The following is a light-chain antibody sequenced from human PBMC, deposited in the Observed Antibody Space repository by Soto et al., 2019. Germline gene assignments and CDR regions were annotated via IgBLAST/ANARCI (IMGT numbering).Light chain of an antibody. V-gene: IGKV3-15*01. J-gene: IGKJ4*01. CDR2: SAS. CDR3: QQYYYWPLT. Sequence: EVLNTPSPATLSTSPGEGATLSCRASQGVGRSVAWYQQTPGQSPRLLIYSASTRASGVPARFSGSGSGTELTLTISSLQSEDFAVYSCQQYYYWPLTFGGGTKV. CDR1: QGVGRS.